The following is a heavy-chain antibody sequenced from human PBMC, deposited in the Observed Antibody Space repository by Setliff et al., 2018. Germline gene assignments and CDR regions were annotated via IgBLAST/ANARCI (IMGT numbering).Heavy chain of an antibody. J-gene: IGHJ4*02. V-gene: IGHV3-21*01. CDR3: ARDFQPQWELSPYFDY. CDR2: ISSSSSYI. CDR1: GFTFSSYS. Sequence: GESLKISCAASGFTFSSYSMNWVRQAPGKGLEWVSSISSSSSYIYYADSVQGRFTVSRDNAKNSVYLQMNSLGAEDTAVYYCARDFQPQWELSPYFDYWGQGTLVTVSS. D-gene: IGHD1-26*01.